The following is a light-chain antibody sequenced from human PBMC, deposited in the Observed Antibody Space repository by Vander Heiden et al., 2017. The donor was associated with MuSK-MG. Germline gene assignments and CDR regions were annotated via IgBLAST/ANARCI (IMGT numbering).Light chain of an antibody. V-gene: IGKV3-20*01. CDR2: GAS. J-gene: IGKJ2*01. CDR1: QSVSSSF. CDR3: QQYGSASYT. Sequence: EIVLTQSPGTLSLSPGERATLSCRASQSVSSSFLAWYQQKPGQAPRLRIYGASSRASGIPDRFSGSGSVPDCTLTISRMEPEDFAVDYCQQYGSASYTFGQGTKLEIK.